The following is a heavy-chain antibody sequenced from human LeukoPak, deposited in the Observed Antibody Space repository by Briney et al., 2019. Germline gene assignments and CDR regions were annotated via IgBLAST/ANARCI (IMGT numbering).Heavy chain of an antibody. CDR3: ARVYSYGYFYFDY. CDR1: GFTFSSYW. V-gene: IGHV3-74*01. J-gene: IGHJ4*02. Sequence: GGSLRLSCAASGFTFSSYWMHWVRQAPGKGLVWVSRINSDGSSTSYADSVKGRFTISRDNAKKTLYLKMNSLRAEDTAVYYCARVYSYGYFYFDYWGQGTLVTVSS. CDR2: INSDGSST. D-gene: IGHD5-18*01.